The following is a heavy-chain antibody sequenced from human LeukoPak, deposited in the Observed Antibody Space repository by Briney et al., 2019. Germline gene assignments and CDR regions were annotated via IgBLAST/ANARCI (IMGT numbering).Heavy chain of an antibody. Sequence: GASVKVSCKASGYTFTSYGISWVRQAPGQGLEWMGWISAYNGNTNYAQKLQGRVTMTTDTSTSTAYMELRSLRSDDTAVYYCAASPLVTWDLPPAPDYWGQGTLVTVSS. J-gene: IGHJ4*02. CDR1: GYTFTSYG. CDR3: AASPLVTWDLPPAPDY. V-gene: IGHV1-18*01. CDR2: ISAYNGNT. D-gene: IGHD4-11*01.